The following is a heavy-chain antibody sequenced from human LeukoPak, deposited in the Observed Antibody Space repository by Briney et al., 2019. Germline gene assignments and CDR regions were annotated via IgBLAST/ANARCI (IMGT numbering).Heavy chain of an antibody. CDR2: ISYDGSNK. CDR3: ARVAN. V-gene: IGHV3-30-3*01. Sequence: SCKASGYTFTSYAMHWVRQAPGKGLEWVAVISYDGSNKYYADSVKGRFTISRDNSKNTLYLQMNSLRAEDTAVYYCARVANWGQGTLVTVSS. J-gene: IGHJ4*02. CDR1: GYTFTSYA.